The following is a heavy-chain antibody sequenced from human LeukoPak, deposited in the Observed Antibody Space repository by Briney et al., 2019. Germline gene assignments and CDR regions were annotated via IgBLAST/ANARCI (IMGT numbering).Heavy chain of an antibody. CDR1: GGSISSGDYY. CDR3: ASSGYSYDKFDY. V-gene: IGHV4-30-4*01. D-gene: IGHD5-18*01. J-gene: IGHJ4*02. CDR2: IYYSGST. Sequence: SQTLSLTCTVSGGSISSGDYYWSWSRQPPGKGLEWIGYIYYSGSTYYNPSLKSRVTISVDTSKNQFSLKLSSVTAADTAVYYCASSGYSYDKFDYWGQGTLVTVSS.